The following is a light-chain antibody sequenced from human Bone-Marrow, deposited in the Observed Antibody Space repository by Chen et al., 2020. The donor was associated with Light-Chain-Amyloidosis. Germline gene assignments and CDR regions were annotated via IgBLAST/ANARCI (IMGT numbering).Light chain of an antibody. CDR1: SSDVGGDNH. CDR2: EVT. J-gene: IGLJ1*01. V-gene: IGLV2-14*01. CDR3: SSYTITNTLV. Sequence: QSALTQPASVSGSPGQSIAISCTGTSSDVGGDNHVSWYQQHPDKAPKLMIYEVTNRPSWVPDRFSSSKSDNTDSLTISGLQTEDEADYFCSSYTITNTLVFGSGTRVTVL.